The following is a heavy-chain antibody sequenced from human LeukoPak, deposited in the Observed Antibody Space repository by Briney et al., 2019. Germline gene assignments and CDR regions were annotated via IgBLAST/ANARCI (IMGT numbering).Heavy chain of an antibody. D-gene: IGHD3-10*02. CDR1: GFTFSSYG. CDR2: LSGSGGSK. V-gene: IGHV3-23*01. Sequence: GGSLRLSCAASGFTFSSYGMSWVRQAPGKGLEWVSALSGSGGSKYYADSVKGRFTLSRDNSKNTLFPQMNSLRAEDTAVYYCAELGITMIGGVWGKGTTVTISS. J-gene: IGHJ6*04. CDR3: AELGITMIGGV.